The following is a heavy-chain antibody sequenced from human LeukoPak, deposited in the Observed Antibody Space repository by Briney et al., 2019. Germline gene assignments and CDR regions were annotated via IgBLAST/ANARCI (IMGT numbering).Heavy chain of an antibody. CDR1: GXTFSSYW. Sequence: GGSLRLSCAASGXTFSSYWMHWVRQPPGKGLVWVSRIKSDGSSTSYADSVKGRFTISRDNAKNTLYLQMNSLRAEDTAVYYCARAMVPLFEDWGQGTLVTVSS. V-gene: IGHV3-74*01. CDR2: IKSDGSST. J-gene: IGHJ4*02. CDR3: ARAMVPLFED. D-gene: IGHD4/OR15-4a*01.